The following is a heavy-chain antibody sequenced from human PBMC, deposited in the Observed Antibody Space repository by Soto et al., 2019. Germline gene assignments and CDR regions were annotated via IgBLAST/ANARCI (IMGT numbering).Heavy chain of an antibody. D-gene: IGHD1-1*01. CDR3: ARMMGTGFDAFDI. Sequence: EVQLVESGGGLVQPGGSLRLSCAASGFTVSSNYMSWVRQAPGKGLEWVSVIYSGGSTYYADSVKGRFTISRDNSKNPLYLQMNSLRAEDTAVYYCARMMGTGFDAFDIWGQGTMVTVSS. CDR1: GFTVSSNY. J-gene: IGHJ3*02. V-gene: IGHV3-66*01. CDR2: IYSGGST.